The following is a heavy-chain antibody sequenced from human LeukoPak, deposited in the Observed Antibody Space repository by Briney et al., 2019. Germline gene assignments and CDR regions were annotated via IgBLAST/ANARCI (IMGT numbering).Heavy chain of an antibody. CDR1: GFTFSGSA. D-gene: IGHD3-22*01. J-gene: IGHJ4*02. CDR3: TRRDYYDSSGYYDY. CDR2: ISSKANSYAT. V-gene: IGHV3-73*01. Sequence: GGSLRLSCAASGFTFSGSAMHWVRQASGKGLEWVGRISSKANSYATAYAASVKGRFTISRDDSKNTAYLQMNSLKTEDTAVYYCTRRDYYDSSGYYDYWGQGTLVTVSS.